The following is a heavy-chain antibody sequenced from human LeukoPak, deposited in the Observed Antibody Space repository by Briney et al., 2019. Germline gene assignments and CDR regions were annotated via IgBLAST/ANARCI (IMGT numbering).Heavy chain of an antibody. D-gene: IGHD1-7*01. CDR2: IYHSGST. CDR3: ARDNWNYGSSMDV. V-gene: IGHV4-30-2*01. CDR1: GGSISSGGYS. Sequence: PSETLSLTCAVSGGSISSGGYSWSWIRQPPGKGLEWIGYIYHSGSTYYNPSLKSRVTISVDRSKNQFSLKLSSVTAADTAVYYCARDNWNYGSSMDVWGQGTTVTVSS. J-gene: IGHJ6*02.